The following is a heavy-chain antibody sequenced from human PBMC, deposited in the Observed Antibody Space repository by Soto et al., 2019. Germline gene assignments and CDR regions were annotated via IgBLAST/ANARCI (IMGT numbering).Heavy chain of an antibody. CDR2: INPFNPTGTST. V-gene: IGHV1-46*01. J-gene: IGHJ4*02. CDR3: ARDLAAAEH. Sequence: QVQRVQSGAEVKKPGASVKISCRASGYTFTNYYIHCVRQAPAQGLEWLGIINPFNPTGTSTNYAQRFQGRVTLHMDTSTSTVYMELSGLRSEDTAMFYCARDLAAAEHWGQGTLVIVSS. D-gene: IGHD6-13*01. CDR1: GYTFTNYY.